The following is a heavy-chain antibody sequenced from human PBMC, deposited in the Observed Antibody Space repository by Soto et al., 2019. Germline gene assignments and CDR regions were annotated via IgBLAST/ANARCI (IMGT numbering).Heavy chain of an antibody. Sequence: GGSLRLSCAASGFTFSSYSMNWVRQAPGKGLEWVSSISSSSSYIYYADSVKGRFTISRDNAKNSLYLQMNSLRAEDTAVYYCARGYYDSTGYKTALDYWGQGTLVTVSS. CDR2: ISSSSSYI. D-gene: IGHD3-22*01. J-gene: IGHJ4*02. CDR3: ARGYYDSTGYKTALDY. CDR1: GFTFSSYS. V-gene: IGHV3-21*01.